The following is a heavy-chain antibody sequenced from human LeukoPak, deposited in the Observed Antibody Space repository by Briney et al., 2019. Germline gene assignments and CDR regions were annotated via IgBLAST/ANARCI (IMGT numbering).Heavy chain of an antibody. CDR2: ISSSSSYI. Sequence: GGPLRLSCAASGFTFSSYSMNWVRQAPGKGLEWVSSISSSSSYIYYADSVKGRFTISRDNAKNSLYLQMNSLRAEDTAVYYCARDTGYSSSWYDLPKYFQHWGQGTLVTVSS. CDR1: GFTFSSYS. D-gene: IGHD6-13*01. V-gene: IGHV3-21*01. CDR3: ARDTGYSSSWYDLPKYFQH. J-gene: IGHJ1*01.